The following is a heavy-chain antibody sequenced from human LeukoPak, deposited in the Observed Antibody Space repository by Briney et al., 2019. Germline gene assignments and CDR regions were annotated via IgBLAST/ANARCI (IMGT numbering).Heavy chain of an antibody. V-gene: IGHV1-18*01. J-gene: IGHJ3*02. D-gene: IGHD3-22*01. CDR2: ISAYNGNT. Sequence: GASVQVSCKASGYTFTSYGISWVRQAPGQGLEWMGWISAYNGNTHYGQKLQGRVTMTTDTSTSTAYMELRSLRSDDTAVYYCARDQITMIVVVRDIDAFDIWGQGTMVTVSS. CDR1: GYTFTSYG. CDR3: ARDQITMIVVVRDIDAFDI.